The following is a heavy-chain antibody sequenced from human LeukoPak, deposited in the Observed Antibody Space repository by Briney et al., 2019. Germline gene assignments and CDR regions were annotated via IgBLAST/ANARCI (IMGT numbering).Heavy chain of an antibody. V-gene: IGHV4-59*12. Sequence: SETLSLTCTVSGGSISSYYWSWIRQPPGKGLEWIGYIYYSGSTNYNPSLKSRVTISVDTSKNQFSLKLSSVTAADTAVYYCAREGRGGDYAPNYYYYGMDVWGQGTTVTVSS. CDR3: AREGRGGDYAPNYYYYGMDV. D-gene: IGHD4-17*01. CDR1: GGSISSYY. J-gene: IGHJ6*02. CDR2: IYYSGST.